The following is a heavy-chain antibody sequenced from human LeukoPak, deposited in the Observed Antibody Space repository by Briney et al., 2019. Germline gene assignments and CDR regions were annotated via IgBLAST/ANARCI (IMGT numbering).Heavy chain of an antibody. V-gene: IGHV1-46*01. CDR1: GYTFTTNY. Sequence: GASVKVSCKASGYTFTTNYIHWVRQAPGQGLEWMGTINPSGGNTGYAQKFQGRVTMTRDMSTSTVYMELSSLRSEDTAVYYCARGPPSYYCMDVWGKGTTVTVSS. CDR3: ARGPPSYYCMDV. CDR2: INPSGGNT. J-gene: IGHJ6*03.